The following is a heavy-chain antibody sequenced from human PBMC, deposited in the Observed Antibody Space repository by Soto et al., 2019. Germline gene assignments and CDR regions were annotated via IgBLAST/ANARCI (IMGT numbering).Heavy chain of an antibody. CDR3: AKVGSSGYYWDFDY. V-gene: IGHV3-30*18. CDR1: GFTFSSYG. D-gene: IGHD3-22*01. Sequence: QVQLVESGGGVVQPGRSLRLSCAASGFTFSSYGMHWVRQAPGKGLEWVAVISYDGSNKYYADSVTGRFTISRVNSKNTLYLHRNSLRAEDTALYYCAKVGSSGYYWDFDYWGQGTLVTVSS. J-gene: IGHJ4*02. CDR2: ISYDGSNK.